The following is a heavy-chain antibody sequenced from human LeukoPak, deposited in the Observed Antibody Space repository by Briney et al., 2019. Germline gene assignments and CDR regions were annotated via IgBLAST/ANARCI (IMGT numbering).Heavy chain of an antibody. CDR3: ATIYGGKFRRYFDY. Sequence: ASVKVSCKASGYTFTSYYMHWVRQAPGQGLEWMGIINPSGGSTSYAQKFQGRVTMTEDTSTDTAYMELSSLRSEDTAVYYCATIYGGKFRRYFDYWGQGTLVTVSS. CDR2: INPSGGST. CDR1: GYTFTSYY. D-gene: IGHD4-23*01. V-gene: IGHV1-46*01. J-gene: IGHJ4*02.